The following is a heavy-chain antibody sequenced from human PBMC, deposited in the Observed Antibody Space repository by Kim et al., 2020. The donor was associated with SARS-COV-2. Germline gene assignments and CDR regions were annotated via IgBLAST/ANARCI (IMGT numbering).Heavy chain of an antibody. CDR3: ARDPSYYYGSGTSV. Sequence: NPSRKSRVTISVNSSKNQFSLKLSSVTAADTAVYYCARDPSYYYGSGTSVWGQGTLVTVSS. D-gene: IGHD3-10*01. V-gene: IGHV4-31*02. J-gene: IGHJ4*02.